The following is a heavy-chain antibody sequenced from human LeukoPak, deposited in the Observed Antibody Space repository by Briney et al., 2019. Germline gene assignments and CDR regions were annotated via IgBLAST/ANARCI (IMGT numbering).Heavy chain of an antibody. V-gene: IGHV3-23*01. CDR1: GFTFSSYA. CDR3: ARGIVGAATFDY. Sequence: GGSLRLSCAASGFTFSSYAMSWVRQAPGKGLGWVSAISGSGGSTYYADSVKGRFTISRDNSKNTLYLQMNSLRAEDTAVYYCARGIVGAATFDYWGQGTLVTVSS. D-gene: IGHD1-26*01. CDR2: ISGSGGST. J-gene: IGHJ4*02.